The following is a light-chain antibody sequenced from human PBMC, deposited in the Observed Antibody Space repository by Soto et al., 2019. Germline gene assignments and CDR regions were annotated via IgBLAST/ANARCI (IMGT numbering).Light chain of an antibody. J-gene: IGKJ5*01. CDR1: QSVSSY. V-gene: IGKV3-11*01. CDR3: QQRTDWPMT. CDR2: GAS. Sequence: EIVLTQSPATLSLSPGERATLSCMASQSVSSYLAWYQQRPGQAPRLLIYGASNRATGIPARFSGSGSGTDFPLTISSLEAEDFAVFYCQQRTDWPMTCGQGTRLEIK.